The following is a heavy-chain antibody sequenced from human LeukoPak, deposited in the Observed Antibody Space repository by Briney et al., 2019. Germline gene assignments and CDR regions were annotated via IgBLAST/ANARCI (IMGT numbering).Heavy chain of an antibody. Sequence: PSETLSLTCVVYGGSFSDYYWSWIRQPPGKGLEWIGEINHSGSTSYNPSLTSRVTISVDTSKNQVSLRLNSVTAADTAVYYCARLTRWGIAAGWFDPRGQGSLVTVSS. CDR1: GGSFSDYY. J-gene: IGHJ5*02. V-gene: IGHV4-34*01. CDR2: INHSGST. CDR3: ARLTRWGIAAGWFDP. D-gene: IGHD6-13*01.